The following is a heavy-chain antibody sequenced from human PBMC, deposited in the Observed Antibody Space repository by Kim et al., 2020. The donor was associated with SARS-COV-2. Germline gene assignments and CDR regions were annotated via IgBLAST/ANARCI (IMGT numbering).Heavy chain of an antibody. Sequence: GGSLRLSCAASGFTFSSYSMNWVRQAPGKGLEWVSSISSSSSYIYYADSVKGRFTISRDNAKNSLYLQMNSLRAEDTAVYYCARSIAAAGRQNQYFQHWGQGTLVTVSS. J-gene: IGHJ1*01. CDR3: ARSIAAAGRQNQYFQH. D-gene: IGHD6-13*01. V-gene: IGHV3-21*01. CDR1: GFTFSSYS. CDR2: ISSSSSYI.